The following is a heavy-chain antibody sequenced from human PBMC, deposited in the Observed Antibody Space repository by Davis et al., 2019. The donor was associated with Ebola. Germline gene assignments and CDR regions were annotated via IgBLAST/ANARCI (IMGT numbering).Heavy chain of an antibody. J-gene: IGHJ4*02. CDR3: ARGRAYCGGDCYSDFGY. D-gene: IGHD2-21*02. CDR1: GFTFRSYE. Sequence: GESLKISCAASGFTFRSYELNWVRQAPGKGLEWVSYISSSGNTIYYADSVKGRFTISRDNAKNSLYLQMNSLRVEDTAVYYCARGRAYCGGDCYSDFGYWGQGTLVTVSS. CDR2: ISSSGNTI. V-gene: IGHV3-48*03.